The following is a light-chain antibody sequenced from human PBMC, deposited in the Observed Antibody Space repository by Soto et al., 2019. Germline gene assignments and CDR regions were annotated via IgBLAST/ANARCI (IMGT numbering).Light chain of an antibody. J-gene: IGLJ3*02. V-gene: IGLV2-14*01. CDR2: EVS. CDR3: SSYTSSSTPWV. CDR1: SSDVGGYNY. Sequence: QPVLTQPASVSGSPGQSINISCTGTSSDVGGYNYVSWYQQHPGKAPKFMIYEVSNRPSGVSNRFSGSKSGNTASLTISGLQAEDEADYYCSSYTSSSTPWVFGGGTKLTVL.